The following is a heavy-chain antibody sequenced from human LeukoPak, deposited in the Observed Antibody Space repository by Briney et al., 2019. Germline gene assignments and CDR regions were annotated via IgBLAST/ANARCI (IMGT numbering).Heavy chain of an antibody. J-gene: IGHJ6*03. V-gene: IGHV2-5*04. Sequence: ASGPTLVNPTQTLTLTCTYSGFSLRSTGVGVSWIRQPPGKALDWLAVIFWSDDKRYSPSLRGRLTINKDTSKKQVVLTMTNMVPVDTGTYYCVHLKDNHEDDFFYMDVWGKGTTVIVSS. CDR1: GFSLRSTGVG. CDR3: VHLKDNHEDDFFYMDV. D-gene: IGHD5-24*01. CDR2: IFWSDDK.